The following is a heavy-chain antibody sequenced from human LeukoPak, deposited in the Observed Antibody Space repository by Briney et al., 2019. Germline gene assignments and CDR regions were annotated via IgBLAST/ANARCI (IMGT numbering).Heavy chain of an antibody. D-gene: IGHD4-17*01. CDR1: GYTFTSYG. V-gene: IGHV1-18*01. CDR2: ISAYNGNT. CDR3: AREIQDYGDYTIDY. J-gene: IGHJ4*02. Sequence: ASVKVSCKASGYTFTSYGISWVRQAPGQGLEWMGWISAYNGNTNYAQKLQGRVTVTTDTSTSTAYMELRSLRSDDTAVYYCAREIQDYGDYTIDYWGQGTLVTVSS.